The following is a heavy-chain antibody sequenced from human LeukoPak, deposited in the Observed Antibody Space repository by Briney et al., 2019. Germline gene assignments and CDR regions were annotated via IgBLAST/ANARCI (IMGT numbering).Heavy chain of an antibody. CDR3: ATEGRVLRYFDWLFSH. CDR1: GYTFTGYY. V-gene: IGHV1-2*06. J-gene: IGHJ4*02. D-gene: IGHD3-9*01. Sequence: ASVKVSCKASGYTFTGYYMHWVRQAPGQGLEWMGRINPSSGGTNYAQKFQGRVTMTRDTSISTAYMELSRLRSDDTAVYYCATEGRVLRYFDWLFSHWGQGTLVTVSS. CDR2: INPSSGGT.